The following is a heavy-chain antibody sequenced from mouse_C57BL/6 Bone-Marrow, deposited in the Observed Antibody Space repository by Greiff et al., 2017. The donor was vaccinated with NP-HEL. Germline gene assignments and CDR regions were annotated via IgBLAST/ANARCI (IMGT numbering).Heavy chain of an antibody. V-gene: IGHV14-4*01. CDR2: IDPENGDT. D-gene: IGHD1-1*01. CDR3: TTGRGYYGSSCWFAY. Sequence: EVQRVESGAELVRPGASVKLSCTASGFNIKDDYMHWVKQRPEQGLEWIGWIDPENGDTEYASKFQGKATITADTSSNTAYLQLSSLTSEDTAVYYCTTGRGYYGSSCWFAYWGQGTLVTVSA. CDR1: GFNIKDDY. J-gene: IGHJ3*01.